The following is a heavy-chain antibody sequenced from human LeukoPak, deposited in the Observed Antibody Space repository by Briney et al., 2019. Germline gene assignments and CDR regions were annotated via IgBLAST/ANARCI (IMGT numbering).Heavy chain of an antibody. V-gene: IGHV4-59*11. J-gene: IGHJ4*02. Sequence: SETLSLTCSVSGGSFSSHYWSWIRQPPGKGLEWIGNIYYSGSTNYNPSLKSRVTISVDMSKNQFSLKLSSVTAADTAVYYCARVLSRGYYIYFDYWGQGSLVTVSS. D-gene: IGHD3-3*01. CDR3: ARVLSRGYYIYFDY. CDR1: GGSFSSHY. CDR2: IYYSGST.